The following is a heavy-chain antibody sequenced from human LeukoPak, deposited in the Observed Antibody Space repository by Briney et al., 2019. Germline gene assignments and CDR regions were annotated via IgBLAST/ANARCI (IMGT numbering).Heavy chain of an antibody. CDR1: GFTVGSSY. CDR2: VSGGGDT. J-gene: IGHJ4*02. V-gene: IGHV3-53*04. CDR3: ATDSRDGYYYVGTDS. Sequence: GGSLRLSCAASGFTVGSSYMNWIRQAPGKGLEWVSLVSGGGDTFYADSVKGRFTISRHSSKNTLYLEMDSLKPEDTAVYFCATDSRDGYYYVGTDSWGQGTLATVSS. D-gene: IGHD5-24*01.